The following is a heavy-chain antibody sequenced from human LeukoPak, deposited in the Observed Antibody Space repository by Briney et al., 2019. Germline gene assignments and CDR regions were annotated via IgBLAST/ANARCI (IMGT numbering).Heavy chain of an antibody. CDR3: AKGTLGSCSGASCYPLDY. Sequence: PGASLRLSCAASGFTFSSYAMAWVRQAPVKGLEWVSVITDSGINTYYTDSVKGRFTISRDNSKNTLYLQMNSLGAEDTAVYYCAKGTLGSCSGASCYPLDYWGQGTLVTVSS. D-gene: IGHD2-15*01. CDR2: ITDSGINT. CDR1: GFTFSSYA. V-gene: IGHV3-23*01. J-gene: IGHJ4*02.